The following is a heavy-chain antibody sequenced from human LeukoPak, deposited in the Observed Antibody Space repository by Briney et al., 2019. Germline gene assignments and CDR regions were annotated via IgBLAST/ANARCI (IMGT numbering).Heavy chain of an antibody. CDR2: ISAYNGNT. Sequence: ASVKVSCKASGYTSTSYGISWVRQAPGQGLEWMGWISAYNGNTNYAQKLQGRVTMTTDTSTSTAYMELRSLRSDDTAVYYCARGPPEYNYYYYYMDVWGKGTTVTISS. D-gene: IGHD2/OR15-2a*01. V-gene: IGHV1-18*01. CDR1: GYTSTSYG. J-gene: IGHJ6*03. CDR3: ARGPPEYNYYYYYMDV.